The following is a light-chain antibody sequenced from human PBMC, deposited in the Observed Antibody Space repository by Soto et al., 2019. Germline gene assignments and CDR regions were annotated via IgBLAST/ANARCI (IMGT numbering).Light chain of an antibody. V-gene: IGKV3-11*01. CDR1: QSVGGTF. J-gene: IGKJ5*01. Sequence: EIVMTQSPATLSVSPGDRATLSCRASQSVGGTFLAWYQQKGGQAPRLLIHGASNRATGIPDRFSGSGSGTDFTLTISSLEPEEFAIYYCQQRSNWITFGQGTRLEIK. CDR3: QQRSNWIT. CDR2: GAS.